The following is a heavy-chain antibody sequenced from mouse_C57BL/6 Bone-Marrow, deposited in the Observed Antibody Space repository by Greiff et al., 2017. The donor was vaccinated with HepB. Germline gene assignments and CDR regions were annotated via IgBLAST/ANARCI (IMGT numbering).Heavy chain of an antibody. CDR3: AIETYYSNYVGYWYFDV. D-gene: IGHD2-5*01. CDR1: GYTFTSYW. J-gene: IGHJ1*03. Sequence: VQLQQPGAELVKPGASVKVSCKASGYTFTSYWMHWVKQRPGQGLEWIGGFHPSDSDTNYNQKFKGKATLTVDKSSSTAYMQLSSLTSEDSAVYYCAIETYYSNYVGYWYFDVWGRGTTVTVSS. CDR2: FHPSDSDT. V-gene: IGHV1-74*01.